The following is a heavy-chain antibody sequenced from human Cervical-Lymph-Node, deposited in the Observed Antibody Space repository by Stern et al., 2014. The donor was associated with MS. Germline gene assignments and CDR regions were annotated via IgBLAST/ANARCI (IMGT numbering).Heavy chain of an antibody. Sequence: EMQLGESGAEVKKPGESLKISCQGSGYSFTSYWIGWVRQMPGKGLEWMGSIFPGDADTRYSPSFQGQVTISADKSNRTAYLQWSSLKASDTAMYYCARPKDYGDFKNWGQGTLVTVSS. CDR2: IFPGDADT. CDR3: ARPKDYGDFKN. CDR1: GYSFTSYW. J-gene: IGHJ4*02. V-gene: IGHV5-51*03. D-gene: IGHD4-17*01.